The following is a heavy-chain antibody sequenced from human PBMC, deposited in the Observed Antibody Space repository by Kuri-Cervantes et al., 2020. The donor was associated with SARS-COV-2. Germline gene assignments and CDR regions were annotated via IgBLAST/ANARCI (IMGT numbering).Heavy chain of an antibody. J-gene: IGHJ3*02. V-gene: IGHV3-48*01. CDR1: GXXFSSYS. CDR3: ARDLYGXXISGAFDI. D-gene: IGHD4-17*01. CDR2: ISXXSSTI. Sequence: GESLKXXXAASGXXFSSYSMNWVRQXPGKXLEWVXYISXXSSTIYYAXSXXGRFXXSRDNAXXSLYLQXNSLRAEDTAXXSCARDLYGXXISGAFDIWGQGAMVTVSS.